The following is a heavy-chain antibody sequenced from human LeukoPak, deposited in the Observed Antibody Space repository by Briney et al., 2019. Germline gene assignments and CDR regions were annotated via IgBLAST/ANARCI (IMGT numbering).Heavy chain of an antibody. V-gene: IGHV5-51*01. D-gene: IGHD3-10*01. CDR2: IWPGDSDT. Sequence: GESLKISCQASGYSFTSYATGWVRQKSGKGLEWMGIIWPGDSDTRYSPSFQGQVTISADKSINTAYLQWSSLRASDTAMYYCARLNYYGSSRFDPWGQGTLVTVSS. CDR1: GYSFTSYA. J-gene: IGHJ5*02. CDR3: ARLNYYGSSRFDP.